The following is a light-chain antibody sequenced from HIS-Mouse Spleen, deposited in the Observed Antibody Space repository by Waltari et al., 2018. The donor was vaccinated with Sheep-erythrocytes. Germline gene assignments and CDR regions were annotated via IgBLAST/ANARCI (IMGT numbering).Light chain of an antibody. CDR2: EGS. V-gene: IGLV2-23*01. CDR3: CSYAGSSTPWV. J-gene: IGLJ3*02. Sequence: QSALTQPASVSGSPGQSITISCTGTSSDVGRYNLVSWYQQPPGKAPKLSIYEGSKRPSGVSNRFSGSKSGNTASLTISGLQAEDEADYYCCSYAGSSTPWVFGGGTKLTVL. CDR1: SSDVGRYNL.